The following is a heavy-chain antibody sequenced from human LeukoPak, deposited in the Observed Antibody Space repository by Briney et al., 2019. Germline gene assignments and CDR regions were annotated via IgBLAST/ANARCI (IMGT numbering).Heavy chain of an antibody. CDR3: ARGGQLWSPLRY. CDR2: IIHIGST. V-gene: IGHV4-34*01. CDR1: GGSLIGYY. Sequence: SETLSLTCAVYGGSLIGYYWSWIRQPPRKGLEWIGEIIHIGSTNYNPSLKSRVTTSVDTSKNQYSLKLSSVTAADTAVYYCARGGQLWSPLRYWGQGTLFTVSS. D-gene: IGHD5-18*01. J-gene: IGHJ4*02.